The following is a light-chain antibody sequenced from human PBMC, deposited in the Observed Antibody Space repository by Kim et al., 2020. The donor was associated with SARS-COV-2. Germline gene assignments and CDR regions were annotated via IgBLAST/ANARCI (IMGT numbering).Light chain of an antibody. V-gene: IGKV4-1*01. Sequence: DIVMTQSPDSLTVSLGERATLNCKSSQTVLYNSNNKNYLAWYQQKPGQAPKLLIYWASIRESGVSDRFSGSGSETDFTLTISSVQAEDVAVYYCQQYYSTPPSFGQGTKLEIK. CDR1: QTVLYNSNNKNY. CDR3: QQYYSTPPS. CDR2: WAS. J-gene: IGKJ2*03.